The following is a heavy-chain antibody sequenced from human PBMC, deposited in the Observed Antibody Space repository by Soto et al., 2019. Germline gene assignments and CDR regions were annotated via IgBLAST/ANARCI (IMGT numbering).Heavy chain of an antibody. Sequence: PGGSLRLSCAGSEYTFNIYSMDWVRQAPGKGLEWVSPISSSSSYIYYADSVKGRFTISRDNAKNSLYLQMNSLRAEDAAVYYCAREGAADAFDIRGQGTMVTVS. J-gene: IGHJ3*02. V-gene: IGHV3-21*01. CDR3: AREGAADAFDI. D-gene: IGHD1-26*01. CDR1: EYTFNIYS. CDR2: ISSSSSYI.